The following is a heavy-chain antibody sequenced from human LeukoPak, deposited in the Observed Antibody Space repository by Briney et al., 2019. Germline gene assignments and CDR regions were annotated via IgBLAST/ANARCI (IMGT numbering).Heavy chain of an antibody. Sequence: RASQTLSLTCTVSGGSISSGSYYWSWIRQPAGKGLEWIGRIYTSGSTNYNPSLKSRVTISVDTSKNQFSLKLSSVTAADTAVYYCARLHRHTAMVTGAFDIWSQGTMVTVSS. D-gene: IGHD5-18*01. CDR1: GGSISSGSYY. V-gene: IGHV4-61*02. CDR2: IYTSGST. J-gene: IGHJ3*02. CDR3: ARLHRHTAMVTGAFDI.